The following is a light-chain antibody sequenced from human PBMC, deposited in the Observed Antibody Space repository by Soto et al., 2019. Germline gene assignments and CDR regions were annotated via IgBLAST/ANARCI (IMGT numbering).Light chain of an antibody. J-gene: IGLJ1*01. CDR1: SSDVGGYNY. CDR3: PSYTTSSTLV. V-gene: IGLV2-14*01. Sequence: QSVLTQPASVSASPGQSVTISCAGTSSDVGGYNYVSWYQQRPGRAPKLMIYEVTYRPSGVSNRFSGSKSGNTASLTISGLQAEDEADYYCPSYTTSSTLVFGTGTKVTVL. CDR2: EVT.